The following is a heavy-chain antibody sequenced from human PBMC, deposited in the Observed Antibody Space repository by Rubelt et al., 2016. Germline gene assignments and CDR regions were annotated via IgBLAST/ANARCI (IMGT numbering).Heavy chain of an antibody. J-gene: IGHJ4*02. V-gene: IGHV3-9*01. CDR1: GFTFDDFA. CDR3: ARNWGRLFYFDY. Sequence: GGLVQPGRSLRLSCAASGFTFDDFAMHWVRQAPGKGLEWISSISWNGGFIGYADFLQGRFTISRDNAKNSLYLQMNSLRAEDTAVYYCARNWGRLFYFDYWGQGTLVTVSS. CDR2: ISWNGGFI. D-gene: IGHD7-27*01.